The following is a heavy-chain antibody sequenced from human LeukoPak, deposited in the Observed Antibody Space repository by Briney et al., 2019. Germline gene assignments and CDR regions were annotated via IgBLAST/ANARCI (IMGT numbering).Heavy chain of an antibody. CDR1: GGTFSSYA. D-gene: IGHD6-6*01. V-gene: IGHV1-69*13. CDR3: AHQTGHIAARPYYMDV. J-gene: IGHJ6*03. Sequence: SVKVSCKASGGTFSSYAISWVRQAPGQGLEWMGGIIPIFGTANYAQKFQGRVTITADESTSTAYMELSSLRSEDTAVYYCAHQTGHIAARPYYMDVWGKGTTVTVSS. CDR2: IIPIFGTA.